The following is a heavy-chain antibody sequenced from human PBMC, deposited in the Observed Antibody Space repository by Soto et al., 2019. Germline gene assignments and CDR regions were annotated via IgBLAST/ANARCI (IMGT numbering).Heavy chain of an antibody. CDR2: IYYSGST. D-gene: IGHD2-15*01. CDR3: ARVVVVGYFDY. CDR1: GGSISSGGYY. V-gene: IGHV4-31*03. Sequence: SETLSLTCTVSGGSISSGGYYWSWIRQHPGKGLEWIGYIYYSGSTYYNPSLKSRVTISVDTSKNQFSLKLSSVTAADTAVYYCARVVVVGYFDYWGQGTLVTVSS. J-gene: IGHJ4*02.